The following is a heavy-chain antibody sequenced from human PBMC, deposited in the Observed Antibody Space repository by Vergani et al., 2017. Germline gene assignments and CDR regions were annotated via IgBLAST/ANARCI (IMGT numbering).Heavy chain of an antibody. D-gene: IGHD1-7*01. J-gene: IGHJ6*03. CDR3: ARAWDRAGTTLDYMDV. CDR2: IYTSGST. Sequence: QVQLQESGPGLVKPSETLSLTCTVSGGSISSYYWSWIRQPAGKGLEWIGRIYTSGSTNYNPSLKSRVTMSVDTSKNQFSLKLSSVTAADTAVYYCARAWDRAGTTLDYMDVWGKGTTVTVSS. V-gene: IGHV4-4*07. CDR1: GGSISSYY.